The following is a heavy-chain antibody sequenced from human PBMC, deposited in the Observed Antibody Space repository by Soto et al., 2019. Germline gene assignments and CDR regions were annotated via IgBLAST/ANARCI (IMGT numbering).Heavy chain of an antibody. CDR1: EFTFRSYA. CDR3: ARPLPYCGGYCYDAFDI. V-gene: IGHV3-30-3*01. Sequence: HPGGSLRLSCAASEFTFRSYAMHWVRQAAGKGLEWVAVISYDGSNEYYADSVKGRFTIFRDNSKNTLYLQMSSLRDEDTAVYYCARPLPYCGGYCYDAFDIWGRGTMVTISS. CDR2: ISYDGSNE. J-gene: IGHJ3*02. D-gene: IGHD2-21*02.